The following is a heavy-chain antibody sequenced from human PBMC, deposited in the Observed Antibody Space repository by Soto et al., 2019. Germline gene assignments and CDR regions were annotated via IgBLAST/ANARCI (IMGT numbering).Heavy chain of an antibody. CDR3: ARQGETGYTSGWKDDAFDV. V-gene: IGHV3-23*01. J-gene: IGHJ3*01. Sequence: EVQLLESGGGLIQPGGSLRLSCAASGFIFSNYAMNWVRQAPGKGLEWVSSVSDSGVATHFADSVKVRFSISRDNSKNTQSLQMNSLRAEDTAVYYCARQGETGYTSGWKDDAFDVWGQGTGVTVSA. CDR2: VSDSGVAT. D-gene: IGHD6-19*01. CDR1: GFIFSNYA.